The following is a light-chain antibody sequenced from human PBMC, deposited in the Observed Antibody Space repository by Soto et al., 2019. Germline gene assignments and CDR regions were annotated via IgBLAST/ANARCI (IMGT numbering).Light chain of an antibody. V-gene: IGKV3-11*01. J-gene: IGKJ5*01. CDR1: QSVSSY. CDR2: DAS. Sequence: EIVLTQSPATLSLSPGERATLSCRASQSVSSYLAWYQQKPGQAPRLLIYDASNRATGIPARCSGSWSGTDFTLTISSPEPEDFAVYYCQQRSNWPPITFGQGTRLEIK. CDR3: QQRSNWPPIT.